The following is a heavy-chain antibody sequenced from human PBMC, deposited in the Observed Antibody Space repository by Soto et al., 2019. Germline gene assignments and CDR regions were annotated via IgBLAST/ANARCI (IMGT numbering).Heavy chain of an antibody. J-gene: IGHJ4*02. V-gene: IGHV1-46*01. D-gene: IGHD3-3*02. Sequence: QVQLVQSGTEVKKPGASVKVSCKASGYTFLDFYIHWVRQAPGQGLEWMGFINPSGGGTTYAQKFQGRLTMTRDTSMSTVYMELISLRSEDTAIYYCARDKPFSAGYWGQGTLVT. CDR2: INPSGGGT. CDR1: GYTFLDFY. CDR3: ARDKPFSAGY.